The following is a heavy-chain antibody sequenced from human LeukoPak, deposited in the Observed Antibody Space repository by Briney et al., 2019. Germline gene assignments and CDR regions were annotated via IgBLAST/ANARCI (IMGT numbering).Heavy chain of an antibody. Sequence: ASVKVSCKASGYTFTRYGISWVRQARGQGLEWMGWISAYNGNTNYAQKLQIRVAMTTHTSTSTAYMELRSLRSDDTAVYYCARAGHRKYYYDNAYDYWGQGTLVTVSS. V-gene: IGHV1-18*01. J-gene: IGHJ4*02. CDR1: GYTFTRYG. CDR2: ISAYNGNT. CDR3: ARAGHRKYYYDNAYDY. D-gene: IGHD3-22*01.